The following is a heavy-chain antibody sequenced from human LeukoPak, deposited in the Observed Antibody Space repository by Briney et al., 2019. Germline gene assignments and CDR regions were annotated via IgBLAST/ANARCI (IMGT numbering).Heavy chain of an antibody. CDR3: AGDSQYYDSSGLRMVDYFDY. V-gene: IGHV4-4*07. J-gene: IGHJ4*02. Sequence: SETLSLTCTVSGGSISSYYWSWIRQPAGKGLEWIGRIYTSGSTNYNPSLKSRVTMSVDTSKNQFSLKLSSVTAADTTVYYCAGDSQYYDSSGLRMVDYFDYWGQGTLVTVSS. D-gene: IGHD3-22*01. CDR2: IYTSGST. CDR1: GGSISSYY.